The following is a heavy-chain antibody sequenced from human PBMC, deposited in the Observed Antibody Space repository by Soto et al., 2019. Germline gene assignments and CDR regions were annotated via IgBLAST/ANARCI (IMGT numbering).Heavy chain of an antibody. CDR3: ARSEYCSSTSCYYYYGMDV. CDR2: INPNSGGT. V-gene: IGHV1-2*04. Sequence: ASVKVSCKASGYTFTGYYMHWVRQAPGQGLEWMGWINPNSGGTNYAQKFQGWVTMTRDTSISTAYMELSRPRSDDTAVYYCARSEYCSSTSCYYYYGMDVWGQGTTVTVSS. J-gene: IGHJ6*02. CDR1: GYTFTGYY. D-gene: IGHD2-2*01.